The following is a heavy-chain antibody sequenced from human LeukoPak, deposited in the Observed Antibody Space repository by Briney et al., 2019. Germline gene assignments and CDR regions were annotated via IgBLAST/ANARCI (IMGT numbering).Heavy chain of an antibody. CDR3: ARVGARGGYNYGGY. CDR1: GFTFSSYS. Sequence: GGSLRLSCAASGFTFSSYSMNWVRQAPGKGLEWVSSISSSSSYIYYADSVKGRFTISRDNAKNPLYLQMNSLRAEDTAVYYCARVGARGGYNYGGYWGRGTLVTVSS. CDR2: ISSSSSYI. D-gene: IGHD5-24*01. V-gene: IGHV3-21*01. J-gene: IGHJ4*02.